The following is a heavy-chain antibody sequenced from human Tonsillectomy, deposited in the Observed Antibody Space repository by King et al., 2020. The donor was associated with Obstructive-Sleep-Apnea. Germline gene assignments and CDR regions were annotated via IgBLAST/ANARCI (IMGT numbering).Heavy chain of an antibody. CDR1: GGSISSNSY. V-gene: IGHV4-39*07. CDR2: IYYSGST. Sequence: QVQLQESGPGLVKPSETLSLTCTVSGGSISSNSYWGWIRQPPGKGLEWIGHIYYSGSTYYKPSLKSRVTISVDTSKNQFSLELKSVTAADTAVYYCARADRDIAMGLFDYWGQGTLVTVSS. J-gene: IGHJ4*02. CDR3: ARADRDIAMGLFDY. D-gene: IGHD5-18*01.